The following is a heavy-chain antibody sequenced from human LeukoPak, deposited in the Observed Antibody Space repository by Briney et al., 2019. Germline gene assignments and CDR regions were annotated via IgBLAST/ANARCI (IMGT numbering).Heavy chain of an antibody. CDR1: RFTFSSYA. CDR2: ISSDSSYI. V-gene: IGHV3-21*01. CDR3: ARSVLLWFGTY. Sequence: GGSLRLSCAASRFTFSSYAMSWVRQAPGKGLEWVSYISSDSSYICYADSVKGRFTIYRDNAKNSLYLQMNSLRAEDTAVYYCARSVLLWFGTYWGQGTMVTVSS. D-gene: IGHD3-10*01. J-gene: IGHJ3*01.